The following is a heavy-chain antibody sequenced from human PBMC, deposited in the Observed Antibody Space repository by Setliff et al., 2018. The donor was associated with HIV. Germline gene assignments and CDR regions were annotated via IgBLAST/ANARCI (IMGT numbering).Heavy chain of an antibody. Sequence: SETLSLTCAGFGGSFSGYYWTWIRQPPGKGLEWIGEINHSGSTDYNPSLKSRVTISLDTSKNQFSLKLTSVTAADTAVYYCARLSGDYYYFDYWGQGTLVTVSS. CDR1: GGSFSGYY. CDR2: INHSGST. V-gene: IGHV4-34*01. J-gene: IGHJ4*02. D-gene: IGHD2-21*02. CDR3: ARLSGDYYYFDY.